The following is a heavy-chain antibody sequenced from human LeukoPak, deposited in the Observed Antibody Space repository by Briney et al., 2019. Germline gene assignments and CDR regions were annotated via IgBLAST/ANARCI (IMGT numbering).Heavy chain of an antibody. CDR3: ARGSTVERFLEWFPTYYFDY. CDR2: INHSGST. V-gene: IGHV4-34*01. D-gene: IGHD3-3*01. Sequence: SETLSLTCGFYGESFSDYYWGWIRQPPGKGLEWIGEINHSGSTNYNPSLKSRVTISVDTSKNQFSLKLSSVTAADTAVYYCARGSTVERFLEWFPTYYFDYWGQGTLVTVSS. J-gene: IGHJ4*02. CDR1: GESFSDYY.